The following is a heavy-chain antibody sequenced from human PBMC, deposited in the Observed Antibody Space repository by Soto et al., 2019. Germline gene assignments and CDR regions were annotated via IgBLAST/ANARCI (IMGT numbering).Heavy chain of an antibody. CDR2: INAGNGNT. J-gene: IGHJ4*02. CDR3: ARDYAFWSGYPYYYFDY. V-gene: IGHV1-3*01. D-gene: IGHD3-3*01. CDR1: GYNFTRYG. Sequence: GASGKVSCKGSGYNFTRYGMHWGGPAPGQKVERMGWINAGNGNTKYSQKFQGRVTITRDTSASTAYMELSSLRSEDTAVYYCARDYAFWSGYPYYYFDYWGQGTLVTVSS.